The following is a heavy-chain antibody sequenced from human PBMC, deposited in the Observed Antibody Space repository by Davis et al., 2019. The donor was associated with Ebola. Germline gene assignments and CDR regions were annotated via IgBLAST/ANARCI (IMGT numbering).Heavy chain of an antibody. CDR1: GYTFTSYA. CDR3: ARGVVVVVAATRGYGMDV. Sequence: ASVKVSCKASGYTFTSYAMNWVRQAPGQGLEWMRWINTNTGNPTYAQGFTGRFVFSLDTSVSTAYLQISSLKAEDTAVYYCARGVVVVVAATRGYGMDVWGQGTTVTVSS. CDR2: INTNTGNP. D-gene: IGHD2-15*01. V-gene: IGHV7-4-1*02. J-gene: IGHJ6*02.